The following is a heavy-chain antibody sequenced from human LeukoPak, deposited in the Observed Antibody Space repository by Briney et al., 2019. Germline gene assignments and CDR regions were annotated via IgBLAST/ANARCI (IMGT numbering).Heavy chain of an antibody. V-gene: IGHV1-69*08. Sequence: ASVKVSCKASGYTFTGYYMHWVRQAPGQGLEWMGRIIPLLGTPNYAQKFQGRVTITADKSTGTIYMELSSLRSEDTGVYYCARILEWLQFDSWGQGTLVTVSS. J-gene: IGHJ4*02. CDR3: ARILEWLQFDS. D-gene: IGHD2-15*01. CDR1: GYTFTGYY. CDR2: IIPLLGTP.